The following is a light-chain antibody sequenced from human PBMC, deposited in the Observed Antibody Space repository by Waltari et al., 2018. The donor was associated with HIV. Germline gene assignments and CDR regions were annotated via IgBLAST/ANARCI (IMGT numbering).Light chain of an antibody. CDR1: SSNTGSNT. CDR2: SNE. J-gene: IGLJ3*02. Sequence: QSVLTQPPSASGTPGQRVTISCSGRSSNTGSNTVNWYQQFPGTPPKHLIDSNEQRPSGFPDLFSGSKSGTSASLAISGLQSEDEADYYCAVWDDSLNGWVFGGGTKLTVL. V-gene: IGLV1-44*01. CDR3: AVWDDSLNGWV.